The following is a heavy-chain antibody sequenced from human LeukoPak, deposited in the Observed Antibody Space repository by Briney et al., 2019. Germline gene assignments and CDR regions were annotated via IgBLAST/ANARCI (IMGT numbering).Heavy chain of an antibody. CDR1: GSSISSYY. D-gene: IGHD4-17*01. CDR3: ASTGDYHWYFDL. Sequence: SETLSLTCTVSGSSISSYYWSWLRQPPGKGLEWIGYIYYSGSTNYNPSLKRRVTISVDTSKNQFYLKLSSVTAADTAVYYYASTGDYHWYFDLWGRGTLVTVSS. CDR2: IYYSGST. V-gene: IGHV4-59*08. J-gene: IGHJ2*01.